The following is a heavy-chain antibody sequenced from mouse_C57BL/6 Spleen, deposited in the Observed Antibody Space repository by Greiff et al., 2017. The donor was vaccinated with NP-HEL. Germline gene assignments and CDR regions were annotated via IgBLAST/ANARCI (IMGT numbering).Heavy chain of an antibody. J-gene: IGHJ1*03. Sequence: VQLQQPGAELVRPGPSVKLSCKASGYTFTSYWMHWVKQRPGQGLEWIGVIDPSDSYHTTTQHVKGKATLHVDTSSSTEYMQSSSMTSEDTAVYYCAIRGLTGSPYWYFDVWGTGTTVTVSS. CDR1: GYTFTSYW. CDR3: AIRGLTGSPYWYFDV. V-gene: IGHV1-59*01. CDR2: IDPSDSYH. D-gene: IGHD4-1*01.